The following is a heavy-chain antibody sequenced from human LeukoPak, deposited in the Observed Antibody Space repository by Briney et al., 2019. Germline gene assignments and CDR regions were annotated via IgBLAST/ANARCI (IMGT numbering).Heavy chain of an antibody. J-gene: IGHJ6*03. CDR2: IYPGDSDT. D-gene: IGHD5-12*01. Sequence: GESLKISCKGSGYSFTSYWIGWVRQMPGKGLEWMGIIYPGDSDTRYSPSFQGQVTISADKSISTAYLQWSSLKASDTAVYYCARTDIVATIYDYYYCMDVWGKGTTVTVSS. CDR1: GYSFTSYW. CDR3: ARTDIVATIYDYYYCMDV. V-gene: IGHV5-51*01.